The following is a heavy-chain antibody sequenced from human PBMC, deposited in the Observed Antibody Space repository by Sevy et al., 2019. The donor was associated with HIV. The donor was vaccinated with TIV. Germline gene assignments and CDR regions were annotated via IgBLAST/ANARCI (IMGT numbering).Heavy chain of an antibody. CDR2: MKQDGSEK. D-gene: IGHD5-18*01. CDR3: VREGGGGYSYSLDS. CDR1: GFTFSTYW. V-gene: IGHV3-7*01. Sequence: GGSLRLSCAASGFTFSTYWMSWVRQAPGKGLEWVATMKQDGSEKDYVDSVKGRFTISRDNAKNSLYLQMNSLRGEDKAVYYCVREGGGGYSYSLDSWGQGTLVTVSS. J-gene: IGHJ4*02.